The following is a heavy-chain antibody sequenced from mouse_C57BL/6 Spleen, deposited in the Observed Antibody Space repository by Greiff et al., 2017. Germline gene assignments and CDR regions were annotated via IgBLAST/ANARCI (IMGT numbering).Heavy chain of an antibody. D-gene: IGHD2-4*01. J-gene: IGHJ2*01. Sequence: EVKLQESGPELVKPGASVKISCKASGYSFTGYYMNWVKQSPEKSLEWIGEINPSTGGTTYNQKFKAKATLTVDKSSSTAYMQLKSLTSEDSAVYYCARREDYQYYFDYWGQGTTLTVSS. CDR2: INPSTGGT. V-gene: IGHV1-42*01. CDR3: ARREDYQYYFDY. CDR1: GYSFTGYY.